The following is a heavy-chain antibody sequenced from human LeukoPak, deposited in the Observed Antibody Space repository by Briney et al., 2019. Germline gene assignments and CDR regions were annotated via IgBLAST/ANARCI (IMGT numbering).Heavy chain of an antibody. CDR3: ARDLSATWYSLSY. D-gene: IGHD2-15*01. CDR1: GLKFGDYG. CDR2: INWDGENT. Sequence: PGGSLRLSCSGSGLKFGDYGLSWVRQAPGKGLVWVSGINWDGENTAYADSVKGRFTISRDNAENALYLQMDSLRAEDTALYYCARDLSATWYSLSYWGRGTLVTVSS. J-gene: IGHJ4*02. V-gene: IGHV3-20*04.